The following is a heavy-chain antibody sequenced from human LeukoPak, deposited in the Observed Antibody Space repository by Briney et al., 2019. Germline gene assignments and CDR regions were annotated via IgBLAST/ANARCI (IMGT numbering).Heavy chain of an antibody. CDR1: GYTFTSYA. J-gene: IGHJ4*02. CDR3: ARDHYYDSSGYLTHFDY. CDR2: INAGNGNT. V-gene: IGHV1-3*01. Sequence: ASVKVSCKASGYTFTSYAMHWVRQAPGQRLEWMGWINAGNGNTKYSQKFQGRVTITRDTSASTAYMELSSLRSEDTAVYYCARDHYYDSSGYLTHFDYWGQGTLVTVSS. D-gene: IGHD3-22*01.